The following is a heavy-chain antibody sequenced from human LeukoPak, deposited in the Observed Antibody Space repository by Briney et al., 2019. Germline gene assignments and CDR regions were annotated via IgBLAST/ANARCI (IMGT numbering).Heavy chain of an antibody. D-gene: IGHD3/OR15-3a*01. CDR1: GGSFSGYY. V-gene: IGHV4-34*01. Sequence: SETLSLTCAVYGGSFSGYYWSWLRQPPGKGLEWIGSIYYSGNTYYNASLKSQASISIDTSKNQFSLRLTSVTAADTAVYYCARQTGSGLFILPGGQGTLVTVSS. J-gene: IGHJ4*02. CDR2: IYYSGNT. CDR3: ARQTGSGLFILP.